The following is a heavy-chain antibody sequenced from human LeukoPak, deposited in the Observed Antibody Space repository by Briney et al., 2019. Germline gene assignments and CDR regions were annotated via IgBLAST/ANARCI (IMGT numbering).Heavy chain of an antibody. CDR3: ARPRVKHEYDSSGSFDY. CDR1: GCTFTDYY. J-gene: IGHJ4*02. V-gene: IGHV1-46*01. Sequence: ASAKDSYKASGCTFTDYYIHWVRQTTGQGLEWRGIINPRGGRATYAQTSQARVAMTRDASTSTVYMELWSLRSEDAAVYYCARPRVKHEYDSSGSFDYWGQGTPVIVSA. CDR2: INPRGGRA. D-gene: IGHD3-22*01.